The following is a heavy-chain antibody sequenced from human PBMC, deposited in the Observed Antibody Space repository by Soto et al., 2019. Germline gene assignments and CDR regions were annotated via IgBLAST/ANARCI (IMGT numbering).Heavy chain of an antibody. CDR3: ASARHIGP. V-gene: IGHV3-7*01. CDR1: GFTFSSYW. J-gene: IGHJ5*02. D-gene: IGHD2-21*01. Sequence: EVQLVESGGGLVQPGGSLRLSCAASGFTFSSYWMSWVRQAPGKGLEWVANIKQDGSEKNYVDSVKGRFTISRDNAKNSPYLQMNSLRADDTAVYYCASARHIGPWGQGTLVTVSS. CDR2: IKQDGSEK.